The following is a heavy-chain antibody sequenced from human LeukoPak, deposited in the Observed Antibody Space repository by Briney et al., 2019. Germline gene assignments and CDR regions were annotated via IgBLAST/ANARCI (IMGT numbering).Heavy chain of an antibody. CDR1: GFTFNKYA. CDR2: ISGSDAGT. Sequence: PGGSLRLSCAASGFTFNKYAMSWVRQAPGKGLEWVSAISGSDAGTYYADSVKGRFTISRDNSKNTLYLQMNSLRAEDAAVYYCAKGKDDSSGWYFFYWGQGTLVTVSS. CDR3: AKGKDDSSGWYFFY. J-gene: IGHJ4*02. V-gene: IGHV3-23*01. D-gene: IGHD6-19*01.